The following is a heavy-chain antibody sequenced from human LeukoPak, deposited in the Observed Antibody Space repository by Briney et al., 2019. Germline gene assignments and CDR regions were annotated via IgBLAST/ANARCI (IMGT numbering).Heavy chain of an antibody. V-gene: IGHV3-23*01. CDR3: ARGGMTTVPYFPLYYYYYMDV. CDR2: ISGSGGST. Sequence: PGGSLRLSCAASGFTFSSYGMSWVRQAPGKGLEWVSAISGSGGSTYYADSVKGRFTISRDNSKNTLYLQMNSLRAEDTAVYYCARGGMTTVPYFPLYYYYYMDVWGKGTTVTVSS. CDR1: GFTFSSYG. D-gene: IGHD4-17*01. J-gene: IGHJ6*03.